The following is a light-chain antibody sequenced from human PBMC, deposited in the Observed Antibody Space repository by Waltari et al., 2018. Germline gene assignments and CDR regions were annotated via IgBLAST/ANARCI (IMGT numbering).Light chain of an antibody. CDR1: SSNIGAGFD. Sequence: QSVLTQPPSVSGAPGQRVTISCTGTSSNIGAGFDVHWYQQHSGTAPKLLSEGCTYLPSWFPDRFSGYKSGTSASLAITGLQAEDDAYYYCQSYDSDLRGVFGGGTKLTVL. CDR3: QSYDSDLRGV. V-gene: IGLV1-40*01. CDR2: GCT. J-gene: IGLJ2*01.